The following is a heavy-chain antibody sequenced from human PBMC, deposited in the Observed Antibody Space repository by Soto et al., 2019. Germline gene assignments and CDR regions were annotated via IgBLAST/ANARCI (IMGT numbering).Heavy chain of an antibody. D-gene: IGHD3-3*01. CDR2: IYPSGAT. V-gene: IGHV4-30-2*01. J-gene: IGHJ6*03. CDR3: ARAIFSSVLYIDL. CDR1: GASITTSGNT. Sequence: QVQLQESGSGLVKPSQTLSLSCDVSGASITTSGNTWTWVRQPPGKGLEWIGYIYPSGATYYNPSRKTRVTIAMERSKNRFSLNVNSATAADTAVYYCARAIFSSVLYIDLWGQGTTITVSS.